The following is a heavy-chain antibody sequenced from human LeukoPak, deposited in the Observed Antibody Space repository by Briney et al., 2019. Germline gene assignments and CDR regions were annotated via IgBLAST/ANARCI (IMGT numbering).Heavy chain of an antibody. D-gene: IGHD2-8*01. Sequence: GGSLRLSCAASGFTFSSFGMHWVRQAPGKGLEWLAVISNDGRNKYHADSVKGRFTISRDNAKNTLYLQMNSLRAEDTAVYYCARVYCTNGVCYNPAYYYYGMDVWGQGTTVTVSS. CDR1: GFTFSSFG. J-gene: IGHJ6*02. CDR3: ARVYCTNGVCYNPAYYYYGMDV. CDR2: ISNDGRNK. V-gene: IGHV3-30*03.